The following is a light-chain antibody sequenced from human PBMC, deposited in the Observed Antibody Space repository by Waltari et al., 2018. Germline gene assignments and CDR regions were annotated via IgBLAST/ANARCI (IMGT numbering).Light chain of an antibody. CDR1: SGSLPPTSY. J-gene: IGLJ3*02. V-gene: IGLV8-61*01. Sequence: QTVVTQEPSLSVSPGGTVTLTCALSSGSLPPTSYATLYQQTPGQAPRTLVYKANARSSGVPDRFSGSILGNTAALTITGAQADDESDYYCALYMGSGIWVFGGGTRLTVL. CDR3: ALYMGSGIWV. CDR2: KAN.